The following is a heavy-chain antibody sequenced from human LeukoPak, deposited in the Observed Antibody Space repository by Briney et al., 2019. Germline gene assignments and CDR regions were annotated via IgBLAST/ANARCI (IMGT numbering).Heavy chain of an antibody. CDR3: VKEYHSRGFGAYFDY. J-gene: IGHJ4*02. V-gene: IGHV3-23*01. CDR1: GFTFSSNA. CDR2: ISGSGDST. D-gene: IGHD3-3*01. Sequence: GGSLRLSCAASGFTFSSNAMSWVRQAPGKGLEWVSAISGSGDSTFYADSVKGRFTISRDNSINTVDLQMNSLRAEDTAVYYCVKEYHSRGFGAYFDYWGQGTLVTVSS.